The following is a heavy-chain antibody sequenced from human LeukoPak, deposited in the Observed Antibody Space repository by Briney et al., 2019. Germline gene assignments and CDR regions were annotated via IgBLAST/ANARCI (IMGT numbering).Heavy chain of an antibody. CDR1: GSTFSSFG. Sequence: GGSLRLSCGASGSTFSSFGMHWVRQAPGKGLEWVANIKQDGSEKYYVDSVKGRFTISRDNAKNSLYLQMNSLRAEDTAVYYCASMYYDILTGYLYFDYWGQGTLVTVSS. D-gene: IGHD3-9*01. J-gene: IGHJ4*02. V-gene: IGHV3-7*01. CDR2: IKQDGSEK. CDR3: ASMYYDILTGYLYFDY.